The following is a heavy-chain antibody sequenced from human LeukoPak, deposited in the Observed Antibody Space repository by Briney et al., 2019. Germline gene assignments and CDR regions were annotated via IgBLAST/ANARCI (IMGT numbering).Heavy chain of an antibody. CDR3: ARALRVAGLGGWFDP. J-gene: IGHJ5*02. D-gene: IGHD6-19*01. CDR2: INHSGST. V-gene: IGHV4-59*11. Sequence: SETLSLTCTVSGGSISSHFWNWIRQSPGKGLEWIGEINHSGSTNYNPSLKSRVTISVDTSKNQFSLKLSSVTAADTAVYYCARALRVAGLGGWFDPWGQGTLVTVSS. CDR1: GGSISSHF.